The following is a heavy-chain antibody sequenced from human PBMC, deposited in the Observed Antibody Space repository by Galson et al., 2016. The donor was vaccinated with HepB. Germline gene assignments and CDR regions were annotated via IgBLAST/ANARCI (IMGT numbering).Heavy chain of an antibody. CDR2: INAGNGNT. V-gene: IGHV1-3*01. CDR1: GYTFSSYA. CDR3: ARRIVVGATDP. D-gene: IGHD1-26*01. Sequence: SVKVSCKASGYTFSSYAMHWVRQAPGQRLEWMGWINAGNGNTKYSQKFQGRVNITSDTSASTVTMELSRLTSEDTAVYYCARRIVVGATDPWGRGTLVTVSS. J-gene: IGHJ5*02.